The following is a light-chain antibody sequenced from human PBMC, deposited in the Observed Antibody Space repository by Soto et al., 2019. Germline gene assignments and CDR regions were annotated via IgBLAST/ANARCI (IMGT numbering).Light chain of an antibody. J-gene: IGKJ5*01. CDR3: QQSDSTPIT. Sequence: DIPMTQSPSSLSASVGDRVTITCRAGQSITSYLNWYQQKPGKAPKLLIYGASTLQSGVPSRFSGSGSGTDFTLTISSLQPEDFATYYRQQSDSTPITFGQGTRLEIK. CDR2: GAS. V-gene: IGKV1-39*01. CDR1: QSITSY.